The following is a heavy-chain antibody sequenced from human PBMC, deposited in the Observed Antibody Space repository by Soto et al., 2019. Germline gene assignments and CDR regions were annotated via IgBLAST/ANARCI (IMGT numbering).Heavy chain of an antibody. J-gene: IGHJ4*02. D-gene: IGHD2-15*01. V-gene: IGHV1-8*01. Sequence: VASVKVSCKXSGYTFTSYDINWVRQATGQGLEWMGWMNPNSGNTGYAQKFQGRVTMTRNTSISTAYMKLSSLRSEDTAVYYCARASRRLGYCSGGSCYYYFDYWGQGTLVTVSS. CDR1: GYTFTSYD. CDR2: MNPNSGNT. CDR3: ARASRRLGYCSGGSCYYYFDY.